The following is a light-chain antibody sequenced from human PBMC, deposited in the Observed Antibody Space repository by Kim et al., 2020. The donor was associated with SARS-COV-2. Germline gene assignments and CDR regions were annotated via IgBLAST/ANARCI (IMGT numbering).Light chain of an antibody. Sequence: PGQAITIPCTGTSSEVGRYNLVSWYQQHPGKAPKLIIYEDSRRASGVSNRFSGSKSGNTASLTISGLQAEDEADYYCCSYAGSSWVFGGGTQLTVL. CDR1: SSEVGRYNL. CDR2: EDS. J-gene: IGLJ3*02. CDR3: CSYAGSSWV. V-gene: IGLV2-23*01.